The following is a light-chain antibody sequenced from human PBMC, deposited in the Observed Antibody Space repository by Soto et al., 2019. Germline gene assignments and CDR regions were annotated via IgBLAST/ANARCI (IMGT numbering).Light chain of an antibody. CDR3: QPYDSTYHGV. CDR2: ENN. V-gene: IGLV6-57*04. CDR1: SGSIASNY. J-gene: IGLJ2*01. Sequence: NFMLTQPHSVSESPGKTVAISCTRSSGSIASNYVQWYQQRPGSAPTTVIYENNQRPSGVPDRFSGSIASSSNSASLTISGLKTEDEADYYCQPYDSTYHGVFGGGTKVTVL.